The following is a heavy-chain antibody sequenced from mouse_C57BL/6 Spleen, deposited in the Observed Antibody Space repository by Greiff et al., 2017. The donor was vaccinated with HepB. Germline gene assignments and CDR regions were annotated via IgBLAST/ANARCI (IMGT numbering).Heavy chain of an antibody. Sequence: VKVVESGPGLVAPSQSLSITCTVSGFSLTSYGVSWVRQPPGKGLEWLGVIWGDGSTNYHSALISRLSISKDNSKSQVFLKLNSLQTDDTATYYCAKPEGQPGGPWFAYWGQGTLVTVSA. CDR2: IWGDGST. CDR3: AKPEGQPGGPWFAY. D-gene: IGHD3-2*01. V-gene: IGHV2-3*01. CDR1: GFSLTSYG. J-gene: IGHJ3*01.